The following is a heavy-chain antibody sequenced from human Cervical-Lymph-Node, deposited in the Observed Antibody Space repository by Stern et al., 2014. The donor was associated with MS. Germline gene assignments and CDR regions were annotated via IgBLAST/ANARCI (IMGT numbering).Heavy chain of an antibody. D-gene: IGHD3-16*01. V-gene: IGHV4-31*03. CDR3: ARGTGGPSTNWFDP. Sequence: QLQLQESGPGLVRASQTLSLTCTDSCASISSGGYYWTWIRQYPRNGREWIGIIYYSVNTCFSPSLRSRVSISMDTSRNQFSLTRRSVTAADSAVYYCARGTGGPSTNWFDPWGQGTLVTVSS. J-gene: IGHJ5*02. CDR2: IYYSVNT. CDR1: CASISSGGYY.